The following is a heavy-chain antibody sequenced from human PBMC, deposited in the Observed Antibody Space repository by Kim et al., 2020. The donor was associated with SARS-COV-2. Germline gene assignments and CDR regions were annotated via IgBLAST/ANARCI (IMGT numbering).Heavy chain of an antibody. CDR3: ARGRDSAFDI. CDR2: TYYRSKWFS. CDR1: GDSLFSNNVA. V-gene: IGHV6-1*01. D-gene: IGHD5-18*01. J-gene: IGHJ3*02. Sequence: SKTLSLTCAISGDSLFSNNVAWNWLRLSPSRGLEWLGRTYYRSKWFSDYALSVKSRIIVSADASKNHFSLQLNSVAPEDTALYFCARGRDSAFDIWGQGTMVTVSS.